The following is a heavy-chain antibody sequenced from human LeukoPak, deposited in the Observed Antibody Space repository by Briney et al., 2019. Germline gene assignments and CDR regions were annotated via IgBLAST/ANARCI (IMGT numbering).Heavy chain of an antibody. J-gene: IGHJ4*02. CDR3: ARGKAGTRYYFDY. V-gene: IGHV4-34*01. CDR1: GGSFSGYY. Sequence: PSETLSLTCAVYGGSFSGYYWSWIRQPPGKGLEWIGEINHSESTNYNPSLKSRVTISVDTSKNQFSLKLSSVTAADTAVYYCARGKAGTRYYFDYWGQGTLVTVSS. D-gene: IGHD6-19*01. CDR2: INHSEST.